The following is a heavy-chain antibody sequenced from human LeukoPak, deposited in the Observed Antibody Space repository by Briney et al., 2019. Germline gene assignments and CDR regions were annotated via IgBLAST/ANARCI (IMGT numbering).Heavy chain of an antibody. CDR3: AKAMMVTLGAFDI. D-gene: IGHD4-23*01. V-gene: IGHV3-23*01. J-gene: IGHJ3*02. CDR1: GFTFSSYA. CDR2: ISGSGGSK. Sequence: GGSLRLSCAASGFTFSSYAMSWVRQAPGKGLEWVSAISGSGGSKYYADSVKGRFTISRDNSKNTLYLQMNSLRAEDTAVYYCAKAMMVTLGAFDIWGQGTMVTVSS.